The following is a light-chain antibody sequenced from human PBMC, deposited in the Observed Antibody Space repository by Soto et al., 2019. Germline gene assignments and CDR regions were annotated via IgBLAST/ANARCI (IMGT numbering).Light chain of an antibody. J-gene: IGLJ2*01. CDR3: ISYTGSSTYVV. CDR2: DVS. Sequence: QSALTQPASVSGSPGQSITISCTGTSSDVGGYNYVSWYQQHRGKAPKLMIYDVSNRPSGVSNRFSGSKSANTASLTISGLQAEDEADYYCISYTGSSTYVVFGGGTKLTVL. CDR1: SSDVGGYNY. V-gene: IGLV2-14*01.